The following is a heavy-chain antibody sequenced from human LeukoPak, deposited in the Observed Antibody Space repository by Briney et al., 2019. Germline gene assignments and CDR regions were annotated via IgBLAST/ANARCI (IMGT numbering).Heavy chain of an antibody. D-gene: IGHD1-1*01. CDR1: GFTVDSNY. Sequence: GGSLRLSCAASGFTVDSNYLSWVRQAPGKGLEWVAVVSYDGSNKYYADSVKGRFTISRDNSKNTLYLQMNSLRAEDTALYYCAKDFVRYNIQFDYWGQGALVTVSS. J-gene: IGHJ4*02. V-gene: IGHV3-30*18. CDR3: AKDFVRYNIQFDY. CDR2: VSYDGSNK.